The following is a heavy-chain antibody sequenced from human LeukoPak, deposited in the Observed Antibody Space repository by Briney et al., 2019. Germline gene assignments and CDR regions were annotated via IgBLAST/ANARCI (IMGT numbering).Heavy chain of an antibody. CDR1: GFTFSSNA. CDR3: AKASCGGECYYAMDV. V-gene: IGHV3-23*01. CDR2: ISDSGRNT. D-gene: IGHD2-21*01. Sequence: PGGSLRLSCAASGFTFSSNAMNWVRQAPGKGLEGVSHISDSGRNTYYAAPEKGRFTISRDNSKITLYLQMNSLRAEDTAVYYCAKASCGGECYYAMDVWGQGSTVTVSS. J-gene: IGHJ6*02.